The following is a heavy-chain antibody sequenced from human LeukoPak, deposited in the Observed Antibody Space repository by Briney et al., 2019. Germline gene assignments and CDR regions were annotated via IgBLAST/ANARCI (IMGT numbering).Heavy chain of an antibody. CDR1: GYTFTSYD. CDR3: ARGPLYNSYYYYMDV. J-gene: IGHJ6*03. D-gene: IGHD1-14*01. Sequence: ASVKVSCKASGYTFTSYDINWVRQATGQGLEWMGWMNPNSGNTGYAQKFQGRVTMTRNTSISTAYMEVSSLRSEDTAVYYCARGPLYNSYYYYMDVWGKGTTVTISS. V-gene: IGHV1-8*02. CDR2: MNPNSGNT.